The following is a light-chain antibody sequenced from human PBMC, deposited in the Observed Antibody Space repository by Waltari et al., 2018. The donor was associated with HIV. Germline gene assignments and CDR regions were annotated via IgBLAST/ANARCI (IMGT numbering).Light chain of an antibody. CDR2: DVS. CDR3: CSYAGSYPVV. Sequence: QSALPQPRSVSGSPGQSVTISCPGTSSHVGGYTYVSWYQQHPGKAPKFIMYDVSKRPSGVPDRFSGSKSGNTASLTISGLQAEDEADYYCCSYAGSYPVVFGGGTKLTVL. CDR1: SSHVGGYTY. V-gene: IGLV2-11*01. J-gene: IGLJ3*02.